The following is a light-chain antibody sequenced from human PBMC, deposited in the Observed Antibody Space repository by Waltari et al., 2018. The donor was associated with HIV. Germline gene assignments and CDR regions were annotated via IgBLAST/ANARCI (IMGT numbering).Light chain of an antibody. J-gene: IGKJ4*01. Sequence: ETVLTQSPATLSLSPGERVTLSCRASQSVSSYLAGYQQKPGQAPRLLIFDTSNRATGIPARFSGSGSGTDFTLTISSLEPEDFAVYYCQQRYNWPLTFGGGTQVGI. CDR2: DTS. V-gene: IGKV3-11*01. CDR3: QQRYNWPLT. CDR1: QSVSSY.